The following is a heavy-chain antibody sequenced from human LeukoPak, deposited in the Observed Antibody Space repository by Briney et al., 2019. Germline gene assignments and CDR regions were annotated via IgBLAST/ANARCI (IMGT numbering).Heavy chain of an antibody. CDR3: ARRSERRQWLAPATFDP. J-gene: IGHJ5*02. Sequence: PGGSLRLSCAASGFTFSSYAMHWVRQAPGKGLEWVAVISYDGSNKYYADSVKGRSTIPRDNSKNTLYLQMNSLRAEDTAVYYCARRSERRQWLAPATFDPWGQGTLVTVSS. CDR2: ISYDGSNK. D-gene: IGHD6-19*01. V-gene: IGHV3-30*04. CDR1: GFTFSSYA.